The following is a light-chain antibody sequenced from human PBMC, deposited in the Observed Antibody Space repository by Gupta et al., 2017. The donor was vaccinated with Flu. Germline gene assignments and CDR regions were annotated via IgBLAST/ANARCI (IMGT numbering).Light chain of an antibody. CDR1: SSDVGGYNY. Sequence: QSALTQPASVSGSPGQSITISCTGTSSDVGGYNYVSWYQQHPGKTPKLMIYEVSNRPSGGSNRVSGSKSGNTASLTISGLQAEDEADYYCSSYTSSSTPYVVFGGGTKLTVL. CDR3: SSYTSSSTPYVV. CDR2: EVS. V-gene: IGLV2-14*01. J-gene: IGLJ2*01.